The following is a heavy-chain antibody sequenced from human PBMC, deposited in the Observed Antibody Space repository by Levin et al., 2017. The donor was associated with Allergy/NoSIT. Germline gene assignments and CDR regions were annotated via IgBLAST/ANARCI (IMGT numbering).Heavy chain of an antibody. CDR1: GFTFGDYA. J-gene: IGHJ5*02. D-gene: IGHD6-6*01. V-gene: IGHV3-49*03. CDR2: LRSIRHGGTS. Sequence: GESLKISCTASGFTFGDYAMSWFRQAPGKGLEWVAFLRSIRHGGTSEYAASVKGRFTISRDDSKSIAYLQMNSRKIEDTAMYYCTRDIAARHWFDPWGQGTQVTVSS. CDR3: TRDIAARHWFDP.